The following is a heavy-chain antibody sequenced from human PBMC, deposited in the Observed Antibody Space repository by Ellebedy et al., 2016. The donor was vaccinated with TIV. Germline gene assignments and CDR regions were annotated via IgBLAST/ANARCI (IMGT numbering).Heavy chain of an antibody. V-gene: IGHV3-43*01. CDR1: GFTFDDYT. D-gene: IGHD5-24*01. CDR2: ISWDGGST. CDR3: AKPTYRDGYNMGRNWYFDL. J-gene: IGHJ2*01. Sequence: GESLKISXAASGFTFDDYTMHWVRQAPGKGLEWVSLISWDGGSTYYADSVKGRFTISRDNSKNSLYLQMNSLRTEDTALYYCAKPTYRDGYNMGRNWYFDLWGRGTLVTVSS.